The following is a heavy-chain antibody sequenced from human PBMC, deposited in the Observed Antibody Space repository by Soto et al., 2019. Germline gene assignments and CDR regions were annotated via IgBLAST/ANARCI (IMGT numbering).Heavy chain of an antibody. V-gene: IGHV3-23*01. Sequence: GGSLRLSCAASGFTFSSYAMSWVRQAPGKGLEWVSAISGSGGSTYYADSVKGRFTISRDNSKNTLYLQVNSLRAEDTAVYYCAKDRYCSGGSCYSEWAFDIWGQGTMVTVSS. CDR2: ISGSGGST. D-gene: IGHD2-15*01. J-gene: IGHJ3*02. CDR3: AKDRYCSGGSCYSEWAFDI. CDR1: GFTFSSYA.